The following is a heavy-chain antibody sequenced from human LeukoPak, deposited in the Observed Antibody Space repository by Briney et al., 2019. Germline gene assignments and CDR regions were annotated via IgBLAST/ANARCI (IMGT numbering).Heavy chain of an antibody. CDR1: GYTFTGYF. Sequence: ASVKVSCKSSGYTFTGYFMHWVRQAPGQGLEWMGWINPNSGGTNYAQKFQGRVTMTRDTSISTAYMELSRLRSDDTAVYYCARDSGWYIAYFQHWGQGTLVTVSS. CDR2: INPNSGGT. D-gene: IGHD6-19*01. CDR3: ARDSGWYIAYFQH. V-gene: IGHV1-2*02. J-gene: IGHJ1*01.